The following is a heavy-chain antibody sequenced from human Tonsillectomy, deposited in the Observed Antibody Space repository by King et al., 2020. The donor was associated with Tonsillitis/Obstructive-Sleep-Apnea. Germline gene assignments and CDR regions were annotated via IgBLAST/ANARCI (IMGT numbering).Heavy chain of an antibody. D-gene: IGHD5-24*01. Sequence: QLVQSGAAVKKPGASVKISCKTSGYTFSDYVMHCLRQAPGQRLEWMGSINGDNGDTKYSQKFQGRLSVTRDTSASTAYMELSSLTSEDTAIYYCVSKEYHNSPWDYWGQGTLVTVSS. CDR2: INGDNGDT. J-gene: IGHJ4*02. CDR1: GYTFSDYV. CDR3: VSKEYHNSPWDY. V-gene: IGHV1-3*01.